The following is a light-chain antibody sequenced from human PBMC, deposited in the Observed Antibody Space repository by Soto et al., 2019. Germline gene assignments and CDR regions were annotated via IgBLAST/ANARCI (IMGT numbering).Light chain of an antibody. CDR3: HQYKSFWS. CDR2: DAS. Sequence: DIQMTQSPSTLSASVGDRVTITCRASQSISSWLAWYQQKPGKAPKVLIFDASTLKSGVPSRFRGSGSGTEFTLTISILQPDDFATYCCHQYKSFWSFGQGTKVEIK. J-gene: IGKJ1*01. V-gene: IGKV1-5*01. CDR1: QSISSW.